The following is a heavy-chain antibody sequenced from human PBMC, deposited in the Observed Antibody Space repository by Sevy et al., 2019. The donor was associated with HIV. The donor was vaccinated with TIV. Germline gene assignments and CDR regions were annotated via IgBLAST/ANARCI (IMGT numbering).Heavy chain of an antibody. J-gene: IGHJ6*02. CDR1: GFTFGDYA. Sequence: SLRLSCTASGFTFGDYAMSWVRQAPGKGLEWVGFIRSKAHGGTTEYAASVKGRFTISRDDSKSIAYLQMNSLKTEDTAVYYCTRAPWYSSSSTDYYGMDVWGQGTTVTVSS. CDR3: TRAPWYSSSSTDYYGMDV. D-gene: IGHD6-6*01. V-gene: IGHV3-49*04. CDR2: IRSKAHGGTT.